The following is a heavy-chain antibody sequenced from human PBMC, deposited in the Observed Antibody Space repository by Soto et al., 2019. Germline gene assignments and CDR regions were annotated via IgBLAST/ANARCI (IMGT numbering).Heavy chain of an antibody. CDR1: GGSISSSSYY. D-gene: IGHD5-12*01. Sequence: QLQLQESGPGLVKPSGTLSLTCTVSGGSISSSSYYWGWIRQPPGKGLEWIGSIYYSGSTYYNPSLKSRVTISVGTSKNHFSLKLSSVTAADTAVYYCANGGGRSHGGYGDYFDYWGQGTLVTVSS. V-gene: IGHV4-39*01. CDR3: ANGGGRSHGGYGDYFDY. J-gene: IGHJ4*02. CDR2: IYYSGST.